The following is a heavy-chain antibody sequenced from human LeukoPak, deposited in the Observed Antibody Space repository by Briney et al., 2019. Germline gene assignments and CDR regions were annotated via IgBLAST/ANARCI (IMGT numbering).Heavy chain of an antibody. J-gene: IGHJ4*02. CDR1: GGSFSGYY. CDR2: INHSGST. D-gene: IGHD3-10*01. Sequence: PSETLSLTCAVYGGSFSGYYWSWIRQPPGKGLEWIGEINHSGSTNYNPSLKSRVTISVDTSKNQFSLKLSSVTAADTAVYYCARRNRGITMVRGAYFDYWGQGTLVTVSS. V-gene: IGHV4-34*01. CDR3: ARRNRGITMVRGAYFDY.